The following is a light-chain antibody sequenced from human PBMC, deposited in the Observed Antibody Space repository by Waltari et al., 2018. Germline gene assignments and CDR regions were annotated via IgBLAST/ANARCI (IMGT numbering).Light chain of an antibody. CDR2: LNSDGSH. Sequence: QLVLTQSPSASPSLGASATLTCTLSSGHSSYAIAWHQQQPEKGPRYLMKLNSDGSHSKGDGIPDRFSGSSSGAERYLTISSLQSEEEADYYCQTWGTGIWVFGGGTKLTVL. CDR1: SGHSSYA. J-gene: IGLJ3*02. V-gene: IGLV4-69*01. CDR3: QTWGTGIWV.